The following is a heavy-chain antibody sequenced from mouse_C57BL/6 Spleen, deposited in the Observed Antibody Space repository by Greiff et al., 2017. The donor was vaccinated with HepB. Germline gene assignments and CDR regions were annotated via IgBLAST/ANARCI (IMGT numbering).Heavy chain of an antibody. Sequence: VQLQQPGAELVMPGASVKLSCKASGYTFTSYWMHWVKQRPGQGLEWIGEIDPSDSYTNYNQKFKGKSTLTVDKSSSTAYMQLSSLTSEDSAVYYYARAPHYYGSSYYFDYWGQGTTLTVSS. D-gene: IGHD1-1*01. J-gene: IGHJ2*01. CDR3: ARAPHYYGSSYYFDY. V-gene: IGHV1-69*01. CDR2: IDPSDSYT. CDR1: GYTFTSYW.